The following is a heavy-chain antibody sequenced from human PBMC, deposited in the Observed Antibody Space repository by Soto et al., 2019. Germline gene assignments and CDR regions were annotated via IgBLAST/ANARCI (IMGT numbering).Heavy chain of an antibody. V-gene: IGHV4-39*01. CDR3: ATSNWFDP. Sequence: PSETLSLTCTVSGGSISSSSYYWGWIRQPPGKGLEWIGRIYDSGSTYYNPSLNSRVTIAVDTSKNQFSLKLSSVTAADTAVYYCATSNWFDPWGQGNLVTVSS. CDR2: IYDSGST. J-gene: IGHJ5*02. CDR1: GGSISSSSYY.